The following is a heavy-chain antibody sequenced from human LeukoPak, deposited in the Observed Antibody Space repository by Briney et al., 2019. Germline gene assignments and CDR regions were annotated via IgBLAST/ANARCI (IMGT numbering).Heavy chain of an antibody. D-gene: IGHD6-19*01. V-gene: IGHV3-23*01. CDR1: GFTFSSYA. CDR2: ISGSGGST. CDR3: AKDREYSSGWYNY. Sequence: PGGSLRLSCAASGFTFSSYAMSWVRQAPGKGLEWVSAISGSGGSTYYADSVKGRFTISRDNSKNTLYLQMNSLRAEDKAVYYCAKDREYSSGWYNYWGQGTLVTVSS. J-gene: IGHJ4*02.